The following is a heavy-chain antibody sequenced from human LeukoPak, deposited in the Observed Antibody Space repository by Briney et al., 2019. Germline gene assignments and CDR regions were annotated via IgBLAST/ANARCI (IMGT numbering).Heavy chain of an antibody. CDR1: GLRFSTYA. CDR3: ARDLNSYDSSGHNFDY. CDR2: ISGSGGTT. D-gene: IGHD3-22*01. Sequence: GGSLRLSCAASGLRFSTYAMTWVRQAPGKGLEWVSTISGSGGTTYYADSVKGRFTISRDNSKNTLYLQMDSLRAEDTAVYYCARDLNSYDSSGHNFDYWGQGTLVTVSS. J-gene: IGHJ4*02. V-gene: IGHV3-23*01.